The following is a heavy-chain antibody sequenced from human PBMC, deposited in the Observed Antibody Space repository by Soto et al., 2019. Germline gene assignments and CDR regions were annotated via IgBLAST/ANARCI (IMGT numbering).Heavy chain of an antibody. CDR1: GFTFSSYG. D-gene: IGHD6-19*01. CDR2: IWYDGSNK. CDR3: AKSSIGLVPVY. J-gene: IGHJ4*02. Sequence: PGGSLRLSCAASGFTFSSYGMHWVRQAPGKGLEWVAVIWYDGSNKYYADSVKGRFTISRDNSKNTLYLQMNSLRAEDTAVYYCAKSSIGLVPVYWGQGTLVTVPS. V-gene: IGHV3-33*06.